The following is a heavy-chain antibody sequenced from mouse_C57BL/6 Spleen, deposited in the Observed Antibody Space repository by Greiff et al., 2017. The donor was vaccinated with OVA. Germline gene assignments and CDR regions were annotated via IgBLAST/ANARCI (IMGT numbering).Heavy chain of an antibody. Sequence: EVQVVESGEGLVKPGGSLKLSCAASGFTFSSYAMSWVRQTPEKRLEWVAYISSGGDYIYYADTVKGRFTISRDNARNTLYLQMSSLKSEDTAMYYCTRDPDDYDWYFDVWGTGTTVTVSS. CDR2: ISSGGDYI. J-gene: IGHJ1*03. V-gene: IGHV5-9-1*02. CDR1: GFTFSSYA. CDR3: TRDPDDYDWYFDV. D-gene: IGHD2-4*01.